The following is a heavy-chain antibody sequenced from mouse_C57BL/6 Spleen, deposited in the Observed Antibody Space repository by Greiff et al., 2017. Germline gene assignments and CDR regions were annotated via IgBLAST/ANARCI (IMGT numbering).Heavy chain of an antibody. CDR1: GYTFTSYW. CDR2: INPSNGGT. Sequence: VQLQQSGTELVKPGASVKLSCKASGYTFTSYWMHWVKQRPGQGLEWIGNINPSNGGTNYNEKFKSKATLTVDKSSSTAYMQLSSLTSEDSAVYYCASDYYGSSYRFAYWGQGTLVTVSA. J-gene: IGHJ3*01. D-gene: IGHD1-1*01. CDR3: ASDYYGSSYRFAY. V-gene: IGHV1-53*01.